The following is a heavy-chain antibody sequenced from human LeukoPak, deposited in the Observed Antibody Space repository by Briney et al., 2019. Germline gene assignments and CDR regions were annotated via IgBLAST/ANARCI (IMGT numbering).Heavy chain of an antibody. Sequence: PGGSLRLSCAASGFTFSSYGMHWVRQAPGKGREWVAVIWYDGSDKYYADSVKGRFTIFRDDFRNTLYLQMNSLRPEDTAVYYCAKVEGQESGYDFLLESWGHGTLVTVSS. CDR2: IWYDGSDK. CDR3: AKVEGQESGYDFLLES. J-gene: IGHJ5*01. V-gene: IGHV3-30*02. CDR1: GFTFSSYG. D-gene: IGHD5-12*01.